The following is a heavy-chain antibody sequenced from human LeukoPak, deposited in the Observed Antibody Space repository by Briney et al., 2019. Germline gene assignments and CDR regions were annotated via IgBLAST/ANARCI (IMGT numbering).Heavy chain of an antibody. Sequence: PGGSLRLSCAASGFTFSSYAMSWVRQAPGKGLEWVSAISGSGGSTYYADSVKGRFTISRDNSKNTLYLQMNSLRAEDTAVYYCAKNMGGSILYYYYYMDVWGKGTTVTVSS. CDR2: ISGSGGST. V-gene: IGHV3-23*01. CDR1: GFTFSSYA. CDR3: AKNMGGSILYYYYYMDV. J-gene: IGHJ6*03. D-gene: IGHD1-26*01.